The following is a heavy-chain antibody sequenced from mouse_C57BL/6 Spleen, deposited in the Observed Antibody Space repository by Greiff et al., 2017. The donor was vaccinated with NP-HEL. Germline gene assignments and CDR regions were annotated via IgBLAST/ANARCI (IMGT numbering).Heavy chain of an antibody. CDR3: AMVNYYGSSYFAY. CDR2: IDPSDSYT. J-gene: IGHJ3*01. Sequence: VQLQQPGAELVRPGTSVKLSCKASGYTFTSYWMHWVKQRPGQGLEWIGVIDPSDSYTNYNQKFKGKATFTVDTSSSTAYMQLSSLTSEDSAVYYCAMVNYYGSSYFAYWGQGTLVTVSA. CDR1: GYTFTSYW. V-gene: IGHV1-59*01. D-gene: IGHD1-1*01.